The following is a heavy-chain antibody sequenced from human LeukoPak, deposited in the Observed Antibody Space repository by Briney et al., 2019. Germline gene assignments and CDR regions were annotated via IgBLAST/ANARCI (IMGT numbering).Heavy chain of an antibody. D-gene: IGHD6-13*01. V-gene: IGHV4-59*01. J-gene: IGHJ1*01. CDR2: IYYSGST. CDR3: ARSITSSWYGDFQH. CDR1: GGSMSGYF. Sequence: SETLSLACTVSGGSMSGYFWSWIRQPPGKGLEWIGYIYYSGSTNYNPSLKSRVTISVDTSKNQFSLKLSSVTAADTAVYYCARSITSSWYGDFQHWGQGTLVTVSS.